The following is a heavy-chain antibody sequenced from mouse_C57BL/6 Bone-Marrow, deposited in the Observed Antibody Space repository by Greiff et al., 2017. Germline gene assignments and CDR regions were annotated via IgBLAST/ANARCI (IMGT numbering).Heavy chain of an antibody. D-gene: IGHD2-3*01. CDR3: ARPIYDGYYRYAMDY. CDR1: GYTFTNYW. Sequence: VQGVESGAELVRPGTSVKMSCKASGYTFTNYWIGWAKQRPGHGLEWIGDIYPGGGYTNYNEKFKGKATLTADKSSSTAYMQLNSLTSEDSAVYFCARPIYDGYYRYAMDYWGQGTSVTVSS. CDR2: IYPGGGYT. J-gene: IGHJ4*01. V-gene: IGHV1-63*01.